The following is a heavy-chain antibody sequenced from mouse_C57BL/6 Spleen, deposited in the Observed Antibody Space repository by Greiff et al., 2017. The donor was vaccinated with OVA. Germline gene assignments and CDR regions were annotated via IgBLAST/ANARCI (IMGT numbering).Heavy chain of an antibody. CDR1: GFTFSSYA. CDR2: ISDGGSYT. V-gene: IGHV5-4*01. J-gene: IGHJ4*01. Sequence: EVHLVESGGGLVKPGGSLKLSCAASGFTFSSYAMSWVRQTPEKRLEWVATISDGGSYTYYPDNVKGRFTISRDNAKNNLYLQMSHLKSEDTAMYYCARDYDYGYAMDYWGQGTSVTVSS. D-gene: IGHD2-4*01. CDR3: ARDYDYGYAMDY.